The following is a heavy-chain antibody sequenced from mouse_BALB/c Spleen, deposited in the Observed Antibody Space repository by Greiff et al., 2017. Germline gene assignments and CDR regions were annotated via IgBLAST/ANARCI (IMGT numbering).Heavy chain of an antibody. CDR2: ISSGSSTI. D-gene: IGHD2-3*01. CDR3: ARSAYDGYYDMDY. CDR1: GFTFSSFG. V-gene: IGHV5-17*02. J-gene: IGHJ4*01. Sequence: EVKLVESGGGLVQPGGSRKLSCAASGFTFSSFGMHWVRQAPEKGLEWVAYISSGSSTIYYADTVKGRFTISRDNPKNTLFLQMTSLRSEDTAMYYCARSAYDGYYDMDYWGQGTSVTVSS.